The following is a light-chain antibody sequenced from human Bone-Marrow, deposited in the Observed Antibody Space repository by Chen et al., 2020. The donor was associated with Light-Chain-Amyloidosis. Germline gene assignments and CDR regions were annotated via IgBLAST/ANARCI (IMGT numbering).Light chain of an antibody. CDR3: QQYHSLPPT. J-gene: IGKJ4*01. Sequence: DIQMTQSPSSLSASIGDRVTITCQASQDINNYLNWYQQKPGKAPKLLMYEGSNLETGVPSRVSGRGSGTDFTFTISSLQPEDIATYYCQQYHSLPPTFGGGTRVETK. CDR2: EGS. CDR1: QDINNY. V-gene: IGKV1-33*01.